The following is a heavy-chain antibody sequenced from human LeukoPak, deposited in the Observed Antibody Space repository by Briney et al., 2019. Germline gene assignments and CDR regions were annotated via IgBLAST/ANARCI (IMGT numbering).Heavy chain of an antibody. CDR3: ARGWTSDY. J-gene: IGHJ4*02. V-gene: IGHV3-7*01. CDR2: IKQDGSEK. D-gene: IGHD3/OR15-3a*01. CDR1: GFTFSTYD. Sequence: PGGSLRLSCAVSGFTFSTYDMNWVRQAPGKGLEWVANIKQDGSEKYYVDSVKGRFTISRDNAKNSLYLQMNSLRAEDTAVYYCARGWTSDYWGQGTLVTVSS.